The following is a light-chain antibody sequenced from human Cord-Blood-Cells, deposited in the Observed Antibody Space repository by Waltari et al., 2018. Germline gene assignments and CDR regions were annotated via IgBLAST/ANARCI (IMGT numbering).Light chain of an antibody. Sequence: EIVLTQSPGTLSLSPGERATLSCRASQSVSSSYLAWYQQKPGQAPRLLIYGASSRATSIPNRFSGRGSGTDFTLTISRLETEDFAVYYCQQYGSSPLTFGGGTKVEIK. V-gene: IGKV3-20*01. J-gene: IGKJ4*01. CDR3: QQYGSSPLT. CDR2: GAS. CDR1: QSVSSSY.